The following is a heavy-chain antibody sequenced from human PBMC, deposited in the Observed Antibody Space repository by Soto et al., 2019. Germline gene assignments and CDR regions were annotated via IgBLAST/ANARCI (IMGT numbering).Heavy chain of an antibody. CDR3: ARWFAARPEYYYYYYYMDV. Sequence: GGSLRLSCAASGFTFSSYWMSWVRQAPGKGLEWVANIKQDGSEKYYVDSVKGRFTISRDNAKNSLYLQMNSLRAEDTAVYYCARWFAARPEYYYYYYYMDVWGKGTTVTVSS. V-gene: IGHV3-7*01. D-gene: IGHD6-6*01. CDR1: GFTFSSYW. J-gene: IGHJ6*03. CDR2: IKQDGSEK.